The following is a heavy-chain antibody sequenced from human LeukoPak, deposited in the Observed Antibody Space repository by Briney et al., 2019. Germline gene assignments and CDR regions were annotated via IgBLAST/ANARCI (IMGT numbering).Heavy chain of an antibody. D-gene: IGHD1-26*01. V-gene: IGHV5-51*01. CDR2: IYPGDSDT. CDR1: GYSFTSYW. Sequence: GESLKISCQGSGYSFTSYWIGWVRQMPGKGLEWMGIIYPGDSDTRYSPSFQGQVTISADKSISTAHLQWSSLKASDTAMYYCARQSGWELTSEYYFDYWGQGTLVTVSS. J-gene: IGHJ4*02. CDR3: ARQSGWELTSEYYFDY.